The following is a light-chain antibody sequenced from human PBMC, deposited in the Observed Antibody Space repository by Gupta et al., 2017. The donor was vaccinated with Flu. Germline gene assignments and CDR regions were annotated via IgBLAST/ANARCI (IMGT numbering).Light chain of an antibody. Sequence: SVTISCTGTSSDVGGYKYVSWYQQHPGKAPKLMIYEVSKRPSGVPARFSGSKSGNTASLTVSGRQAEDEADYYCSSDAGSNNWVFGGGTELTVL. CDR3: SSDAGSNNWV. CDR2: EVS. V-gene: IGLV2-8*01. J-gene: IGLJ3*02. CDR1: SSDVGGYKY.